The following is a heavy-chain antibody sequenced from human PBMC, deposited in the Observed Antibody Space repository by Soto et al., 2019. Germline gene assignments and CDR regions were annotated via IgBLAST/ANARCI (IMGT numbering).Heavy chain of an antibody. CDR2: INPNGGCT. CDR1: GYNFTGYY. V-gene: IGHV1-2*04. J-gene: IGHJ4*02. CDR3: ARGGGGSVLRYFDWLLYRFDY. Sequence: ASGKVSCKAYGYNFTGYYMHWVRQALGQGLEWTGWINPNGGCTNYAQKFRGCFSMQMEKYISTAYRELSRLRSDDTAVYYWARGGGGSVLRYFDWLLYRFDYWGQGTLVTVSS. D-gene: IGHD3-9*01.